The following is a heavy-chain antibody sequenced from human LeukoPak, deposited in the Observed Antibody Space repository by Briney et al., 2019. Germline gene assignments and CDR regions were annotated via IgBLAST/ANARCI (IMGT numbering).Heavy chain of an antibody. Sequence: GGSLRLSCAASGFTVSTYSMTWVRQAPGKGLEWVSSIYNSGSRTFYGDSVKGRFTVSRDNSKNTLYLQMNSLRAEDTAVYYCAKDVAPDSGWDLDYWGQGTLVTVSS. J-gene: IGHJ4*02. CDR3: AKDVAPDSGWDLDY. V-gene: IGHV3-23*05. D-gene: IGHD6-19*01. CDR1: GFTVSTYS. CDR2: IYNSGSRT.